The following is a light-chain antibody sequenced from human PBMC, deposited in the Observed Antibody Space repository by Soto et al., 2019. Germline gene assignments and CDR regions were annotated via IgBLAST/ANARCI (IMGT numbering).Light chain of an antibody. CDR1: SGRSGYA. CDR2: LNSDGRH. Sequence: QPVLAQSRSACASLGTSLRLTCTLSSGRSGYAIAWHQHQPEKGPRFLMKLNSDGRHIKGDGIPDRFSGSSSGAERYLTISSLQSEDEGDYYCQTWGTGSRVFGAGTKVTVL. J-gene: IGLJ1*01. V-gene: IGLV4-69*01. CDR3: QTWGTGSRV.